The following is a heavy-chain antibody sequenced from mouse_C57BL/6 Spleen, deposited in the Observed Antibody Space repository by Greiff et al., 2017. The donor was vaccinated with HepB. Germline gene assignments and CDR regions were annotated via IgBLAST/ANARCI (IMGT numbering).Heavy chain of an antibody. V-gene: IGHV1-80*01. J-gene: IGHJ2*01. D-gene: IGHD1-1*01. CDR2: IYPGDGDT. Sequence: QVQLKQSGAELVKPGASVKISCKASGYAFSSYWMNWVKQRPGKGLEWIGQIYPGDGDTNYNGKFKGKATLTADKSSSTAYMQLSSLTSEDSAVYFCARRSITTVEGYFDYWGQGTTLTVSS. CDR1: GYAFSSYW. CDR3: ARRSITTVEGYFDY.